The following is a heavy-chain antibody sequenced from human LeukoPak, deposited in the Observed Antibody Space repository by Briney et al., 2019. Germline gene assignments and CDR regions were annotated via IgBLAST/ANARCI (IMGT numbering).Heavy chain of an antibody. Sequence: TPSETLSLTCTVSGGSISSSRYYWGWIRQPPGKGLEWIGSIYYSGSTYYNPSLKSRVTISVDTSKNQFSLKLSSVTAADTAVYYCARHELGVVGLLADNWFDPWGQGTLVTVSS. J-gene: IGHJ5*02. CDR2: IYYSGST. D-gene: IGHD2-21*01. CDR1: GGSISSSRYY. V-gene: IGHV4-39*01. CDR3: ARHELGVVGLLADNWFDP.